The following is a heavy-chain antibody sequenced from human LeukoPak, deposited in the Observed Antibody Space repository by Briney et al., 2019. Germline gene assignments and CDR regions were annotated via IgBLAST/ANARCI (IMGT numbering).Heavy chain of an antibody. D-gene: IGHD6-19*01. CDR1: GGSISSSSYY. CDR3: ARRSGWYLGDDY. V-gene: IGHV4-39*07. Sequence: PSETLSLTCTVSGGSISSSSYYWGWIRQPPGKGLEWIGSIYYSGSTYYNPSLKSRVTISVDTSKNQFSLKLSSVTAADTAVYYCARRSGWYLGDDYWGQGTLVTVSS. J-gene: IGHJ4*02. CDR2: IYYSGST.